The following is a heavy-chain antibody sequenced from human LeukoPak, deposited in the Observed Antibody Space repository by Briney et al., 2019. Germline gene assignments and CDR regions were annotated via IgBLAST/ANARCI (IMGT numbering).Heavy chain of an antibody. CDR2: ISYDGSNK. D-gene: IGHD3-10*01. CDR3: ARTTTPHYYGSGSYALGY. Sequence: GGSLRLSCAASGFTFSTYAMHWVRQGPGKGLEWVAVISYDGSNKYYADSVKGRFTISRDNSKNTLYLQMSSLSTEDTAVYYCARTTTPHYYGSGSYALGYWGQGTLVTVPS. J-gene: IGHJ4*02. CDR1: GFTFSTYA. V-gene: IGHV3-30-3*01.